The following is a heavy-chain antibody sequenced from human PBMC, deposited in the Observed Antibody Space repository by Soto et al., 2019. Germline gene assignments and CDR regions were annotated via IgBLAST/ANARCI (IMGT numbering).Heavy chain of an antibody. CDR2: INAGNGNT. Sequence: QVRLVQSGAAVKKPGASVKASCMASGYTFTSYAMHWVRQAPGQRLEWMGWINAGNGNTKYSQKFQGRVTITRDTSASTAYMELSSLRSEDTAVYYCARDRRRSRPRDAFDIWGQGTMVTLSS. CDR3: ARDRRRSRPRDAFDI. V-gene: IGHV1-3*01. D-gene: IGHD3-10*01. CDR1: GYTFTSYA. J-gene: IGHJ3*02.